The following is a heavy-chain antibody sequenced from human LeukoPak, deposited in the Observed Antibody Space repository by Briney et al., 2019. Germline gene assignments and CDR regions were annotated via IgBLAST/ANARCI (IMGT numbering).Heavy chain of an antibody. CDR3: ARLLRFPYYYYMDV. Sequence: SETLSLTCAVYGGSFIGYYWSWIRQPPGKGLEWIGEINHSGSTNYNPSLKSRVTISVDTSKNQFSLKLSSVTAADTAVYYCARLLRFPYYYYMDVWGKGTTVTVSS. CDR1: GGSFIGYY. D-gene: IGHD3-3*01. J-gene: IGHJ6*03. CDR2: INHSGST. V-gene: IGHV4-34*01.